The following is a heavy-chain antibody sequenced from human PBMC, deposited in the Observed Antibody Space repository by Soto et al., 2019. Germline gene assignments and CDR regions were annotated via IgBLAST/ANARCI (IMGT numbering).Heavy chain of an antibody. CDR2: IYYSGST. CDR1: GGSISSYY. D-gene: IGHD3-10*01. J-gene: IGHJ6*03. Sequence: SETLSLTCTVSGGSISSYYWSWIRQPPGKGLEWIGDIYYSGSTNYNPSLKSRVTISVDTSKNQFSLKLSSVTAADTAVYYCARGFHGMVRGVIFSYYYYMDVWGKGTTVTVSS. CDR3: ARGFHGMVRGVIFSYYYYMDV. V-gene: IGHV4-59*01.